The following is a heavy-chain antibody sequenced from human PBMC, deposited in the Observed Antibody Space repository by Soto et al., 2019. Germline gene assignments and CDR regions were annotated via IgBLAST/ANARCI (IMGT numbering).Heavy chain of an antibody. D-gene: IGHD5-18*01. CDR1: GYSFAGYW. J-gene: IGHJ4*02. CDR2: IDPSDSQT. Sequence: GESLKISCKGSGYSFAGYWITWVRQKPGKGVEWMGRIDPSDSQTYYSPSFRGHVTISVTKSITTVSLQWSSLRASDTAMYYFARQIYDSDTGPNFQYYFDSWGQGTPVTVSS. CDR3: ARQIYDSDTGPNFQYYFDS. V-gene: IGHV5-10-1*01.